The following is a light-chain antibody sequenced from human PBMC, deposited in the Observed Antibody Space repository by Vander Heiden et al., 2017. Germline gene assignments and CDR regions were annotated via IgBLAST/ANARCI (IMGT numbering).Light chain of an antibody. J-gene: IGLJ2*01. CDR2: QDS. CDR1: KLGDKY. Sequence: SYELPQSPSVSVSPGQTASITCSGDKLGDKYACWYQQKPGQSPVLVIYQDSKRPSGIPDRFSGSNSGNTATLTISGTQAMDEADYYCQAWDSITAGVFGGGTKLTVL. CDR3: QAWDSITAGV. V-gene: IGLV3-1*01.